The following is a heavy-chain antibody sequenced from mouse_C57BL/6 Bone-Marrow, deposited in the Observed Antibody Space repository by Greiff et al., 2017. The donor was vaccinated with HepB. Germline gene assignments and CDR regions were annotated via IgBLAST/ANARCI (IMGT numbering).Heavy chain of an antibody. CDR2: ISDGGSYT. J-gene: IGHJ1*03. V-gene: IGHV5-4*01. CDR1: GFTFSSYA. D-gene: IGHD1-1*01. Sequence: EVQVVESGGGLVKPGGSLKLSCAASGFTFSSYAMSWVRQTPEKRLEWVATISDGGSYTYYPDNVKGRFTISRDNAKNNLYLQMSHLKSEDTAMYYCARITTVVAPYWYFDVWGTGTTVTVSS. CDR3: ARITTVVAPYWYFDV.